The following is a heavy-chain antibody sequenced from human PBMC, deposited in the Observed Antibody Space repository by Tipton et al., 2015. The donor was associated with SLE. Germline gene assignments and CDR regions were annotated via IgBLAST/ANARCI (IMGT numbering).Heavy chain of an antibody. J-gene: IGHJ4*02. V-gene: IGHV6-1*01. CDR1: GDSVSTNSAA. CDR3: ARVWGTGSRGVGY. D-gene: IGHD2-2*01. CDR2: TYYRSKWYS. Sequence: GLVKPSQTLSLTCAISGDSVSTNSAAWTWIRQSPSRGLEWLGRTYYRSKWYSDYAVSVKSRITINPDTSKNQFSLQLNSVTPEDTAVYYCARVWGTGSRGVGYWGQGTLVTVSS.